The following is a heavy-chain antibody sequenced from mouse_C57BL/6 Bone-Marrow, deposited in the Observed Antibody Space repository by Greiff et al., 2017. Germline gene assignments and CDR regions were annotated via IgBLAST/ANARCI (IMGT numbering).Heavy chain of an antibody. CDR3: ARFYDGYS. D-gene: IGHD2-3*01. CDR1: GYSFTGYY. J-gene: IGHJ1*03. Sequence: EVQLQQSGPELVKPGASVKISCKASGYSFTGYYMNWVKQSPEKSLEWIGETNPSTGGTTYNQKFKAKATLTVDKSSSTAYMQLKSLTSEDSAVYYCARFYDGYSWGTGTTVTVSS. CDR2: TNPSTGGT. V-gene: IGHV1-42*01.